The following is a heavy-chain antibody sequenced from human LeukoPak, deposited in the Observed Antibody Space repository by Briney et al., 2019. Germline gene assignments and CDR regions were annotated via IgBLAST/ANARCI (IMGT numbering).Heavy chain of an antibody. CDR1: GGSVSSSSYY. CDR2: IYYSGST. Sequence: PSETLSLTCTVSGGSVSSSSYYWGWIRQPPGKGLEWIGSIYYSGSTYYNPSLKSRVTISVDTSKNQFSLKLSSVTAADTAVYYCARDFARSSYDSSGYYRIDAFDIWGQGTMVTVSS. CDR3: ARDFARSSYDSSGYYRIDAFDI. J-gene: IGHJ3*02. V-gene: IGHV4-39*07. D-gene: IGHD3-22*01.